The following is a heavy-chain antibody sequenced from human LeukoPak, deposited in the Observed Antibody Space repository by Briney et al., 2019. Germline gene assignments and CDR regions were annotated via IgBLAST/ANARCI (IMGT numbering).Heavy chain of an antibody. CDR3: ARDRNFDYYFDY. Sequence: GGSLRLSCAASGFTFSSYSMNWVRQAPGKGLEWVSSISSSSSYIYYADSVKGRFTISRDNSKNTLYLQMNSLRAEDTAVYYCARDRNFDYYFDYWGQGTLVTVSS. CDR2: ISSSSSYI. D-gene: IGHD3-9*01. CDR1: GFTFSSYS. V-gene: IGHV3-21*01. J-gene: IGHJ4*02.